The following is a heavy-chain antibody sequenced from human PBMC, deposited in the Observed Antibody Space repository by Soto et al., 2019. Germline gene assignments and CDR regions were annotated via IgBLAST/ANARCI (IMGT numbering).Heavy chain of an antibody. V-gene: IGHV3-21*01. D-gene: IGHD1-20*01. CDR3: ARDRYNNVPGGFQH. Sequence: GGSLRLSCAASGFTFSSYSMNWVRQAPGKGLEWVSSISTISTYIYYADSVKGRFTISRDNAKNSLYLQMNSLRAEDTAVYYCARDRYNNVPGGFQHWGQGTLVTVSS. CDR2: ISTISTYI. CDR1: GFTFSSYS. J-gene: IGHJ1*01.